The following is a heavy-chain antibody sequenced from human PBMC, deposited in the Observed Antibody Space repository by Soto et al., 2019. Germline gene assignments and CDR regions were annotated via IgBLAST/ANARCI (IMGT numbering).Heavy chain of an antibody. Sequence: QITLKESGPTLVKPTQTLTLTCTFSGFSLSTSGVGVGWIRQPPGKALEWLALIYWDDDKRYSPPLKSRITITKDAPKTRVVLTVPNMDPVDTATYYCAHRNYYGSTLGYWGQGTLVTVSS. J-gene: IGHJ4*02. CDR1: GFSLSTSGVG. D-gene: IGHD3-10*01. CDR3: AHRNYYGSTLGY. V-gene: IGHV2-5*02. CDR2: IYWDDDK.